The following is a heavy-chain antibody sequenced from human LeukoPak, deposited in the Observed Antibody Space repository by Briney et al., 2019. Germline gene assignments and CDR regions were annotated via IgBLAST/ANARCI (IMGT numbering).Heavy chain of an antibody. CDR1: GFTFSSYA. CDR2: ISGSGGST. J-gene: IGHJ4*02. Sequence: PGRSLRLSCAASGFTFSSYAMSWVRQAPGKRLEWVSAISGSGGSTYYADSVKGRFTISRDNSKNTLYLQMNSLRAEDTAVYYCAKMATEHPSQSSGWSDYWGQGTLVTVSS. V-gene: IGHV3-23*01. D-gene: IGHD6-19*01. CDR3: AKMATEHPSQSSGWSDY.